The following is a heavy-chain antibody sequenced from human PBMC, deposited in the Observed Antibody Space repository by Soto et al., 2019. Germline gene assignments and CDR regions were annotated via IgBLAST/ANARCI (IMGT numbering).Heavy chain of an antibody. CDR3: AKDQRYGDRYNCYYMDV. D-gene: IGHD4-17*01. J-gene: IGHJ6*03. CDR1: GFTFSSHS. Sequence: ESGGGLVQAGGSLRLSCEASGFTFSSHSMNWVRQAPGKGLEWLSYISSTSFTIHYADSVKGRFTISRDNAKNSLYLQMNSLRGEDTAVYFCAKDQRYGDRYNCYYMDVWGKGTTVTVSS. V-gene: IGHV3-48*01. CDR2: ISSTSFTI.